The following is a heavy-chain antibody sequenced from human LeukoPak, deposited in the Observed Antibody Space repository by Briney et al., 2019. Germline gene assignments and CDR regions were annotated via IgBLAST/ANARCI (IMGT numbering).Heavy chain of an antibody. CDR1: GFTLSRYS. CDR3: ARHLRETYYYDSSGYNFAFDI. J-gene: IGHJ3*02. D-gene: IGHD3-22*01. CDR2: ISTSSSTI. Sequence: GGSLRLSCAASGFTLSRYSMNWVRQAPGKGLEWISYISTSSSTIYYAGSVKGRLTISRDNAKNSLYLQMNSLRAEDTAVHYCARHLRETYYYDSSGYNFAFDIWGQGTLVTVSS. V-gene: IGHV3-48*04.